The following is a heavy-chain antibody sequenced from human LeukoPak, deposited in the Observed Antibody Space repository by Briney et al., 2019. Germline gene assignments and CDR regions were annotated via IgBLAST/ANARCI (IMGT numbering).Heavy chain of an antibody. CDR3: ARDSSRGYAADY. Sequence: PGGSLRLSCAASGFALSIYHMNWVRQAPGKGLEWVSYISAGNRATYYADSVKGRFTISRDAAKNTVYLQMNSLRAEDTAVYYCARDSSRGYAADYWGEGTLVTVSS. CDR1: GFALSIYH. CDR2: ISAGNRAT. V-gene: IGHV3-48*01. J-gene: IGHJ4*02. D-gene: IGHD5-12*01.